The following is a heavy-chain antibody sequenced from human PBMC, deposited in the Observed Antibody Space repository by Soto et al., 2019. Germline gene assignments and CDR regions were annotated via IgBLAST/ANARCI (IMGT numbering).Heavy chain of an antibody. Sequence: SETLSLTCTVSGGSISSYYWSWIRQPPGKGLEWIGEINHSGSTNYNPSLKSRVTISVDTSKNQFSLKLSSVTAADTAVYYCAKTRGAGYCSSTSCSRKYYYYYMDVWGKGTTVTVSS. V-gene: IGHV4-34*01. CDR2: INHSGST. J-gene: IGHJ6*03. CDR1: GGSISSYY. D-gene: IGHD2-2*01. CDR3: AKTRGAGYCSSTSCSRKYYYYYMDV.